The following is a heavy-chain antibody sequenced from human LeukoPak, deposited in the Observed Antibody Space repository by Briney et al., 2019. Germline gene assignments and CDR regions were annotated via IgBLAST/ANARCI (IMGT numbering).Heavy chain of an antibody. V-gene: IGHV3-21*01. CDR2: ISSSSSYI. CDR3: ARVPTVTKVAWYFDY. CDR1: GFTFSSYS. J-gene: IGHJ4*02. D-gene: IGHD4-17*01. Sequence: GGSLRLSCAASGFTFSSYSMNWVRQAPGKGLEWVSSISSSSSYIYYADSVKGRFTISRDNAKNSLYLQMNSLRAEDTAVYYSARVPTVTKVAWYFDYWGQGTLVTVSS.